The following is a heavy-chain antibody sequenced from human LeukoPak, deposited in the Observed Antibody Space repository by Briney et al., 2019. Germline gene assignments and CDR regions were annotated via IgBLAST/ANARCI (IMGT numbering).Heavy chain of an antibody. CDR3: PRHITGSGSAFDL. V-gene: IGHV4-59*08. D-gene: IGHD3-10*01. Sequence: SETLSLTCSVSGGSISTDYWGWIRQAPGKWLGWITYIHYSRINTSKPALTRPATTSLDTSKNQFSPTLYSVTGPDTAMYDCPRHITGSGSAFDLSGRGTLVTVSS. J-gene: IGHJ2*01. CDR1: GGSISTDY. CDR2: IHYSRIN.